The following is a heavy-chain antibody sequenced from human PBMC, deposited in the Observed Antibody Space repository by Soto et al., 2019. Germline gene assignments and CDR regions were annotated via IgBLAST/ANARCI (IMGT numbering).Heavy chain of an antibody. J-gene: IGHJ4*02. CDR1: GGSISSYY. CDR3: ARSSGWDFDY. D-gene: IGHD6-19*01. V-gene: IGHV4-59*01. Sequence: SETLSLTCTVSGGSISSYYWSWIRQPPGKGLEWIGYIYYSGSANYNPSLKSRVTISVDTSKNQFSLKLSSVTAADTAVYYCARSSGWDFDYWGQGTLVTVSS. CDR2: IYYSGSA.